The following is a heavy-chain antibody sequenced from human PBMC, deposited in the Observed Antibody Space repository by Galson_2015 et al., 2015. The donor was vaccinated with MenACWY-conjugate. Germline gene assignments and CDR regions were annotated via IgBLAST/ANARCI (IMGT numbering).Heavy chain of an antibody. CDR3: ARSYVPGSDRKNYYMDV. CDR1: GFTFSSHW. V-gene: IGHV3-74*01. J-gene: IGHJ6*03. CDR2: VNRDGSGT. D-gene: IGHD3-16*01. Sequence: SLRLSCAASGFTFSSHWMNWVRQVPGNGLVCVSRVNRDGSGTGYADSVKATITISREHAKNMLLLKMNSLKVEDTAVYYCARSYVPGSDRKNYYMDVWGRGTSVTVSS.